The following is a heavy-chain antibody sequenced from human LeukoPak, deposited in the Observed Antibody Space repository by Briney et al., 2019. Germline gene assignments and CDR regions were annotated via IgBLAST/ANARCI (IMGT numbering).Heavy chain of an antibody. CDR3: ARDIASSSSFDY. J-gene: IGHJ4*02. CDR2: ISSSSSYI. D-gene: IGHD6-6*01. Sequence: PGGSLRLSCAASGFTFSGSAMHWVRQAPGKGLEWVSSISSSSSYIYYADSVKGRFTISRDNAKNSLYLQMNSLRAEDTAVYYCARDIASSSSFDYWGQGTLVTVSS. V-gene: IGHV3-21*01. CDR1: GFTFSGSA.